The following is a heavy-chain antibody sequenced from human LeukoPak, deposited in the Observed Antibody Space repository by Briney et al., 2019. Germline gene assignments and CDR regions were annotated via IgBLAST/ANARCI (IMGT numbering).Heavy chain of an antibody. J-gene: IGHJ4*02. CDR3: TRTAEAYGDYVDY. CDR1: GFTFSGSA. CDR2: IRSKANSYAT. V-gene: IGHV3-73*01. D-gene: IGHD4-17*01. Sequence: GGSLRLSCAASGFTFSGSAMHWVRQASGKGLEWVGRIRSKANSYATAYAASVEGRFTISRDDSKNTAYLQMNSLKTEDTAVYYCTRTAEAYGDYVDYWGQGTLVTVSS.